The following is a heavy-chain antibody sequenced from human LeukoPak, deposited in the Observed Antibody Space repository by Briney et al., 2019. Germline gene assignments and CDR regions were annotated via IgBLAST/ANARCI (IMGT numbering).Heavy chain of an antibody. CDR3: ARSASAVAGTGWFDP. CDR1: GYTFTGYY. J-gene: IGHJ5*02. CDR2: INPNSGGT. V-gene: IGHV1-2*02. Sequence: GASVKVSCKASGYTFTGYYMHWVRPAPGQGLEWMGWINPNSGGTNYAQKFQGRVTMTRDTSISTAYMELSRLRSDDTAVYYCARSASAVAGTGWFDPWGQGTLVTVSS. D-gene: IGHD6-19*01.